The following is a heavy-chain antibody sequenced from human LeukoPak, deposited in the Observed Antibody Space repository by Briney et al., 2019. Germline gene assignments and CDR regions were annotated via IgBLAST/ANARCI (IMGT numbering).Heavy chain of an antibody. Sequence: GGSLRLSCEVSGFMFRSYWMDWVRQAPGRGLEWVANINQDGSEKYFVDSVKGRFTISRGNAKNSLYLQMNSLRAEDTAVYYCSRALEVWGKGTTVTVSS. CDR2: INQDGSEK. J-gene: IGHJ6*04. V-gene: IGHV3-7*01. CDR3: SRALEV. CDR1: GFMFRSYW.